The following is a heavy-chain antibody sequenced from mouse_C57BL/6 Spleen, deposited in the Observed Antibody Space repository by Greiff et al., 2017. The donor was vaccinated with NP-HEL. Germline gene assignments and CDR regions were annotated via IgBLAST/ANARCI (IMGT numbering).Heavy chain of an antibody. CDR3: ARGYYGSSYGAIDY. V-gene: IGHV1-72*01. CDR1: GYTFTSYW. J-gene: IGHJ4*01. Sequence: QVQLKQPGAELVKPGASVKLSCKASGYTFTSYWMHWVKQRPGRGLEWIGRIDPNSGGTKYNEKFKSKATLTVDKPSSTAYMQLSSLTSEDSAVYYCARGYYGSSYGAIDYWGQGTSVTVSS. D-gene: IGHD1-1*01. CDR2: IDPNSGGT.